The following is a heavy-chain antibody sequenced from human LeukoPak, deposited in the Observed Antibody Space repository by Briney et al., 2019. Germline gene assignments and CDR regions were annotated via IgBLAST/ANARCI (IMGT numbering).Heavy chain of an antibody. CDR2: IYYSGST. D-gene: IGHD1-26*01. V-gene: IGHV4-59*08. CDR1: GGSLSSYY. Sequence: SETLSLTCTVSGGSLSSYYWSWIRQPPGKGLEWIGYIYYSGSTNYNPSLKSRVTISVDTSKNQFSLKLSSVTAADTAVYYCARHRGSYYYYYGMDVWGQGTTVTVSS. CDR3: ARHRGSYYYYYGMDV. J-gene: IGHJ6*02.